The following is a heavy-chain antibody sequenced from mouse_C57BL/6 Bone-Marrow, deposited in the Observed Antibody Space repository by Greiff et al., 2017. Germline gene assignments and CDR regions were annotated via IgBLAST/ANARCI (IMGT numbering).Heavy chain of an antibody. V-gene: IGHV1-59*01. D-gene: IGHD3-1*01. CDR2: IDPSDSYT. Sequence: VQLQQPGAELVRPGTSVKLSCKASGYTFTSYWMHWVKQRPGQGLEWIGVIDPSDSYTNYNQKFKGKATLTVDTSSSTAYMQLSSLTSEDSAVYYCARWALWDWGQGTTLTVSS. CDR1: GYTFTSYW. J-gene: IGHJ2*01. CDR3: ARWALWD.